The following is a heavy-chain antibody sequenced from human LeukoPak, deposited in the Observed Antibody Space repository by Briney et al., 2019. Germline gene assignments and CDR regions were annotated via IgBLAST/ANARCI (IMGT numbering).Heavy chain of an antibody. CDR2: IYYSGST. D-gene: IGHD6-13*01. V-gene: IGHV4-59*01. J-gene: IGHJ3*02. CDR1: GGSISSYY. CDR3: ARVRRYSSRPDAFDI. Sequence: SETLSLTCTVSGGSISSYYWNWIRQPPGKGLDWIGYIYYSGSTNYNPSLKSRVTISVDTSKNQFSLKLSSATAADTAVYYCARVRRYSSRPDAFDIWGQGTMVTVSS.